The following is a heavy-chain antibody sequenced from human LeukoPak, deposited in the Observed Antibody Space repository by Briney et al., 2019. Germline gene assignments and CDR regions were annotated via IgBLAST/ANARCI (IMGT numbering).Heavy chain of an antibody. V-gene: IGHV4-34*01. CDR2: INHSGKT. CDR3: ARGGYGSGWDYMDV. Sequence: SETLFLTCAVHGGSFRGYYWTWIPQPPGKGLEWNGGINHSGKTNYKPSLKSRVTISVDTSKNQFSLKLSSVAAADAAVYYCARGGYGSGWDYMDVWGGGTTVTVSS. D-gene: IGHD3-10*01. J-gene: IGHJ6*03. CDR1: GGSFRGYY.